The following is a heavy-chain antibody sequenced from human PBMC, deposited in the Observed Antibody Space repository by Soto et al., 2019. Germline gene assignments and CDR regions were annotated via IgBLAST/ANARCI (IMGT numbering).Heavy chain of an antibody. CDR3: ARVVYGWHPEYFQH. J-gene: IGHJ1*01. D-gene: IGHD6-19*01. Sequence: EVKLVESGGGLVQPGGSLRLSCAASGFTFSSYSMNWVRQAPGKGLEWVSYISSSSSTIYYADSVKGRFTISRDNAKNSLYLQMNSLRAEDTAVYYCARVVYGWHPEYFQHWGQGTLVTVSS. V-gene: IGHV3-48*01. CDR1: GFTFSSYS. CDR2: ISSSSSTI.